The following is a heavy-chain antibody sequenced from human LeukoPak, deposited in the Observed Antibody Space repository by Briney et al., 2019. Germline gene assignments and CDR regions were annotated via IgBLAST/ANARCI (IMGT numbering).Heavy chain of an antibody. CDR2: ISYDGSNK. J-gene: IGHJ2*01. CDR3: AREDSGFMYFDL. CDR1: GFTFSSYA. V-gene: IGHV3-30*04. Sequence: GGSLRLSCAASGFTFSSYAMHWVRQAPGKGLEWVAVISYDGSNKYYADSVKGRFTISRDNSKNTLYLQMNSLSAEDTAVYYCAREDSGFMYFDLWGRGTLVTVSS. D-gene: IGHD1-26*01.